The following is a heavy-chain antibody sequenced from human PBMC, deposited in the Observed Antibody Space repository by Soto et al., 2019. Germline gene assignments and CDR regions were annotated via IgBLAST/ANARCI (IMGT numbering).Heavy chain of an antibody. CDR1: GFTFSSYG. J-gene: IGHJ4*02. D-gene: IGHD1-26*01. V-gene: IGHV3-33*01. CDR2: IWYDGSNK. Sequence: GGSLRLSCAASGFTFSSYGMHWVRQAPGKGLEWVAVIWYDGSNKYYADSAKGRFTISRDNSKNTLYLQMNSLRAEDTAVYYCARDYNSGIVGAPGNWGQGTLVTVSS. CDR3: ARDYNSGIVGAPGN.